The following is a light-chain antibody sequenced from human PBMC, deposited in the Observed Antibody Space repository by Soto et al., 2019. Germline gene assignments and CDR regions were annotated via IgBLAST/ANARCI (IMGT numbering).Light chain of an antibody. Sequence: DIGMTQSPDSLAVSLGERATINCKSSQSVLYSSNNKNYLAWYQQKPGQPPKLLIYWASTRESGVPDRFSGSGSGTDFTLTISSLQAEDVAVYYCQQYYSTLYTFGQGTKVDIK. CDR3: QQYYSTLYT. CDR2: WAS. V-gene: IGKV4-1*01. CDR1: QSVLYSSNNKNY. J-gene: IGKJ2*01.